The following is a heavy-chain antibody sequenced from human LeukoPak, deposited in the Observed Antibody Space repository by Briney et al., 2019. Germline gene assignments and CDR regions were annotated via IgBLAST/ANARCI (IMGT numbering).Heavy chain of an antibody. J-gene: IGHJ4*02. Sequence: GGSLRLSCAASGFTFTSYAMNWVRPAPGKGLEWVSVTSSSGGTTYYSDSVKGRFIISRDNSKNTLYLQMNSLRAEDTAVYYCAKAGIAVPATPEYCGQGTQVTVSS. CDR1: GFTFTSYA. CDR2: TSSSGGTT. D-gene: IGHD6-19*01. V-gene: IGHV3-23*01. CDR3: AKAGIAVPATPEY.